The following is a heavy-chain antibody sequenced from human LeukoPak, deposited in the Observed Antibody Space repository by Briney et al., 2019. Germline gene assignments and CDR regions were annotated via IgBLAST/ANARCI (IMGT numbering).Heavy chain of an antibody. V-gene: IGHV3-15*04. J-gene: IGHJ6*02. Sequence: GGPLRLSCAASGFTFNYAWMSWVRQVPGKGLEWVGQTVSEIDGGTTDYAAPVKGRFTISRDDSKSTLYLQMNSLKIEDTAVYYCTTDEDWNYARKDVWGQGARSSSP. D-gene: IGHD1-7*01. CDR3: TTDEDWNYARKDV. CDR2: TVSEIDGGTT. CDR1: GFTFNYAW.